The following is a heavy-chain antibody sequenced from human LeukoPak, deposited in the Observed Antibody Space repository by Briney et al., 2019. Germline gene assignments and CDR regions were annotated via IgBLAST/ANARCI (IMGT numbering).Heavy chain of an antibody. CDR2: INPNSGGT. D-gene: IGHD3-9*01. CDR3: ARALYYDILTGYYPFDY. Sequence: ASVKVSCKASGYTFTGYYMHWVRQAAGQGLEWRGWINPNSGGTNYAQKFQGRVTMTRDTSISTAYMELSRLRSDDMAVYYCARALYYDILTGYYPFDYWGQGTLVTVSS. CDR1: GYTFTGYY. J-gene: IGHJ4*02. V-gene: IGHV1-2*02.